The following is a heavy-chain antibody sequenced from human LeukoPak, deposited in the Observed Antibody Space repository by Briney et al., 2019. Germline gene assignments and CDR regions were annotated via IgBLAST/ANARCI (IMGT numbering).Heavy chain of an antibody. V-gene: IGHV3-23*01. D-gene: IGHD3-10*01. CDR2: ISYSGGYT. CDR1: GFTFSSFP. J-gene: IGHJ4*02. CDR3: AKLGNFASGSYSD. Sequence: GGSLRLSCAASGFTFSSFPMRWVRQAPGKGLEWVSGISYSGGYTYYADSVKGRFTISRDNSKNTLYLHMNSLRAEDTAVYYCAKLGNFASGSYSDWGQGTLVTVSS.